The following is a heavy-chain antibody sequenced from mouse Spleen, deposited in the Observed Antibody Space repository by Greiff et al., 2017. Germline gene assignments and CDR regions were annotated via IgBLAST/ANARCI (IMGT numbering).Heavy chain of an antibody. D-gene: IGHD1-1*01. CDR1: GFTFSSYA. CDR2: ISSGGGNT. J-gene: IGHJ2*01. V-gene: IGHV5-9*04. CDR3: ARVAYYGSRRGNLDY. Sequence: EVKVVESGGGLVKLGGSLKLSCAASGFTFSSYAMSWVRQTPEKRLEWVATISSGGGNTYYPDSVKGRFTISRDNAKNTLYLQMSSLKSEDTAMYYCARVAYYGSRRGNLDYWGQGTTLTVSS.